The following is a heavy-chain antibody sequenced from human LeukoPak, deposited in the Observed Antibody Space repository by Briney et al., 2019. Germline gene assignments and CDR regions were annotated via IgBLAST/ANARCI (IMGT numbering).Heavy chain of an antibody. CDR3: AKGSEYYYDSSGYYHY. CDR2: IIGSGGGT. D-gene: IGHD3-22*01. V-gene: IGHV3-23*01. J-gene: IGHJ4*02. CDR1: GFTFSSYA. Sequence: GGFLRLSCAAPGFTFSSYAMSGVRQAPGRGLEGFSAIIGSGGGTYYADSVKGRFTISRDNSKNTLYLQMNSLRAEDTAVYYCAKGSEYYYDSSGYYHYWGQGTLVTVSS.